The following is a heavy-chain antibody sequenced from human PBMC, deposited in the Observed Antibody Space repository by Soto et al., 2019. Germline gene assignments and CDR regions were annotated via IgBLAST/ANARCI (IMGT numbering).Heavy chain of an antibody. J-gene: IGHJ5*02. Sequence: GGSLRLSCAASEFTFSSYAMSWVRQAPGKGLEWVSDISGSGGSTYYADSVKGRFTISRDNSKNTLYLQMNSLRAEDTAVYYCAKGSGYSYGYTLWFDPWGQGTLVTVSS. CDR3: AKGSGYSYGYTLWFDP. CDR1: EFTFSSYA. CDR2: ISGSGGST. V-gene: IGHV3-23*01. D-gene: IGHD5-18*01.